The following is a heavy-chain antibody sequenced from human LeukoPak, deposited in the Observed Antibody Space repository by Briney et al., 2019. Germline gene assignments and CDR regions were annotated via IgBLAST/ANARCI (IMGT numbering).Heavy chain of an antibody. CDR1: GGSFSGYY. CDR2: INHSGST. D-gene: IGHD5-18*01. Sequence: SETLSLTCAVYGGSFSGYYWSWIRQPPGKGLEWIGEINHSGSTNYNPSLKSRVTISVDTSKNQFSLKLSFVTAADTAVYYCARGKGYSYGYYYYYYMDVWGKGTTVTVSS. J-gene: IGHJ6*03. CDR3: ARGKGYSYGYYYYYYMDV. V-gene: IGHV4-34*01.